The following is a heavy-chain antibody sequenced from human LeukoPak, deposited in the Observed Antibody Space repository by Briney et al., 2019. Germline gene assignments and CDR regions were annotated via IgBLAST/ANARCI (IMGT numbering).Heavy chain of an antibody. V-gene: IGHV3-23*01. CDR3: ARAESAFDI. CDR1: GFTFRNYA. CDR2: ISGSGGST. J-gene: IGHJ3*02. Sequence: GGSLRPSRVASGFTFRNYAMSWVRQAPGKGLEWVSAISGSGGSTYYADSVKGRFTISRDNSKNTLYLQMNSLRAEDTAVYYCARAESAFDIWGQGTMVTVSS.